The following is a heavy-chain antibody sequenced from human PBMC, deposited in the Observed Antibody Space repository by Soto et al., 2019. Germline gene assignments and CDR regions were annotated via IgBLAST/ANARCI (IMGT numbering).Heavy chain of an antibody. Sequence: PSETLSLTCTVSGGSISSGDYYWIWIRQPPGKGLEWIGYIYYSGSTYYNPSLKSRVTISVDTSKNQFSLKLSSVTAADTAVYYCARDRATHIVLMVYAEYYGMDVWGQGTTVTVSS. CDR2: IYYSGST. J-gene: IGHJ6*02. V-gene: IGHV4-30-4*01. CDR3: ARDRATHIVLMVYAEYYGMDV. D-gene: IGHD2-8*01. CDR1: GGSISSGDYY.